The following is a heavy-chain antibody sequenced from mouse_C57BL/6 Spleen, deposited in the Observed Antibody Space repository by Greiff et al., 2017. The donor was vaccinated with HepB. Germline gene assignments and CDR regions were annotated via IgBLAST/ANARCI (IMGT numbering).Heavy chain of an antibody. CDR1: GYTFTDHT. V-gene: IGHV1-78*01. D-gene: IGHD2-4*01. Sequence: VQLQQSDAELVKPGASVNISCKVSGYTFTDHTIHWMKQRPEQGLEWIGYIYPRDGSTKYNEKFKGKATLTADKSSSTAYMQLNSLTSEDSAVYFCARWAFYDYDDGDYFDYWGQGTTLTVSS. J-gene: IGHJ2*01. CDR2: IYPRDGST. CDR3: ARWAFYDYDDGDYFDY.